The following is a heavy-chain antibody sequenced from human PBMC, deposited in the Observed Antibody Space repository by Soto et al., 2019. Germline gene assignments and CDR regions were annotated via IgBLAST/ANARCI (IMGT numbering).Heavy chain of an antibody. CDR1: GFTFSSYA. J-gene: IGHJ4*02. V-gene: IGHV3-30-3*01. Sequence: GGSLRLSCAASGFTFSSYAMHWVRQAPGKGLEWVAVISYDGSNKYYADSVKGRFTISRDNSKNTLYLQMNSLRAEDTAVYYCARGYCSSTSCYVGGSGIAAAGPDYWGQGTLVTVSS. CDR3: ARGYCSSTSCYVGGSGIAAAGPDY. D-gene: IGHD2-2*01. CDR2: ISYDGSNK.